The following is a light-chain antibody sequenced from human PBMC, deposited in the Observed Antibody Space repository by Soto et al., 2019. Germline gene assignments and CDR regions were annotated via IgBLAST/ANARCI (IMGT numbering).Light chain of an antibody. Sequence: DIQMTQSPSSLSASVGDRVTITCRASRSISTYLNWFQQRPGKAPKVLIYDASSLKSGVPSRFSGSGSGTDFTLTISSLQPEDFATYYCQQSYSTPITFGQGTRLEIK. CDR2: DAS. CDR1: RSISTY. V-gene: IGKV1-39*01. CDR3: QQSYSTPIT. J-gene: IGKJ5*01.